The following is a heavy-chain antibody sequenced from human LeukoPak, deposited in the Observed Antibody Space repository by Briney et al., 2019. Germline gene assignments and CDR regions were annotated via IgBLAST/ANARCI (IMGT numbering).Heavy chain of an antibody. J-gene: IGHJ4*02. CDR1: NYSISSNYY. D-gene: IGHD5-12*01. CDR2: IYHSGST. V-gene: IGHV4-38-2*02. Sequence: SETLSLTCTVSNYSISSNYYWGWIRQPPGKGLERIGSIYHSGSTYYNPSLKSRVTISVDTSKNQFSLKLSSVTAADTAVYYCARGLPTKDPAPLNFDYWGQGTLVTVSS. CDR3: ARGLPTKDPAPLNFDY.